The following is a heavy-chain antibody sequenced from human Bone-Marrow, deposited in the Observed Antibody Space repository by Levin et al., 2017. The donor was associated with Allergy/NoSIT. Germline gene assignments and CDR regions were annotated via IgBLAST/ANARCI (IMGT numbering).Heavy chain of an antibody. D-gene: IGHD3-9*01. J-gene: IGHJ2*01. CDR3: ARRTNYDTLTASRPQDWYFDV. CDR2: IYPSDSDT. CDR1: GYSFTTNW. Sequence: KVSCEGSGYSFTTNWIGWVRQKPGEGLEWMGIIYPSDSDTRYSPSFEGHVTLSADKSINTAYLEWSSLKASDTGMYYCARRTNYDTLTASRPQDWYFDVWGRGTLVTVSS. V-gene: IGHV5-51*01.